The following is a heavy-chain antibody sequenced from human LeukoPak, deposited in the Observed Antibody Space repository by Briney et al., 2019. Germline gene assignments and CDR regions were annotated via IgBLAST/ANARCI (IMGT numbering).Heavy chain of an antibody. J-gene: IGHJ4*02. CDR2: IYSGGST. CDR1: GFTVSSNY. Sequence: PGGSLRLSCAASGFTVSSNYMSWVRQAPGKGLEWVSVIYSGGSTYYADSVKGRFTISRDNSKNTLYLQMNSLRAEDTAVYYCVLWASRSGYFDYWGQGTLVTVSS. V-gene: IGHV3-66*01. CDR3: VLWASRSGYFDY. D-gene: IGHD2-21*01.